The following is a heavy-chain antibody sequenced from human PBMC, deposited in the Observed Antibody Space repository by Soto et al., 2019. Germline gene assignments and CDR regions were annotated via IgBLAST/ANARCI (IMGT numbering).Heavy chain of an antibody. CDR3: ARDAAGAGNIDY. CDR1: GFTFSSYG. D-gene: IGHD6-13*01. V-gene: IGHV3-33*01. Sequence: QVQLVESGGGVVQPGRSLRLSCAASGFTFSSYGMHWVRQAPGKGLEWVAVIWYDGSNKYYADSVKGRFTISRDNSKNTLYLQTNSLRAEDTAVYYCARDAAGAGNIDYWGQGTLVTVSS. CDR2: IWYDGSNK. J-gene: IGHJ4*02.